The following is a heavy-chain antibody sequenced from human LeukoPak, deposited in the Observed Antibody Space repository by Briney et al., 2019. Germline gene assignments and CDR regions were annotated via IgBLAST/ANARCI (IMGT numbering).Heavy chain of an antibody. CDR2: ISSSSSYT. D-gene: IGHD5-12*01. V-gene: IGHV3-11*06. Sequence: GGSLRLSCAASGFTFSDYYMSWTRQAPGKGLGWVSYISSSSSYTNYADSVEGRFTISRDNAKNSLYLQMNSLRAEDTAVYYCARLGWATAPLDYWGQGTLVTVSS. CDR1: GFTFSDYY. CDR3: ARLGWATAPLDY. J-gene: IGHJ4*02.